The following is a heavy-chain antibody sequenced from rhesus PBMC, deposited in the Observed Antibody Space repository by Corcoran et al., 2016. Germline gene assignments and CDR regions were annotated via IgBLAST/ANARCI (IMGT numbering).Heavy chain of an antibody. Sequence: QVQLVQSGAEVKKPGSSVKVSCKASGYTFTDYYMHWVRQAPRQGLEWMGWLNPYNGNTKEEQKFQGRVTMTRETSTSTAYMELSSLRSEDTAVYYCASSDWGDYADWYFDLWGPGTPITISS. V-gene: IGHV1S2*01. D-gene: IGHD3-34*01. CDR3: ASSDWGDYADWYFDL. CDR1: GYTFTDYY. J-gene: IGHJ2*01. CDR2: LNPYNGNT.